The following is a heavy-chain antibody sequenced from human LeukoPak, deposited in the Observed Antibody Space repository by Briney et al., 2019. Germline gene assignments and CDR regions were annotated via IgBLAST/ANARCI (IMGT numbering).Heavy chain of an antibody. CDR1: GFTVSNNY. CDR3: ARSFGYGVDAFDI. CDR2: MSGSGRST. V-gene: IGHV3-23*01. J-gene: IGHJ3*02. Sequence: GGSRRLSCAASGFTVSNNYMSWVRKAPGKGLEWVSAMSGSGRSTYYADSVKGRFTISRDNSKNTLYLQMNSLRAEDTAIYYCARSFGYGVDAFDIWGQGTMVTVSS. D-gene: IGHD5-18*01.